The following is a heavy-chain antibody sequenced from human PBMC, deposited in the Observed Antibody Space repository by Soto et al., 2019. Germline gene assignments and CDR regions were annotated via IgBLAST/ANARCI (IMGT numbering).Heavy chain of an antibody. D-gene: IGHD3-9*01. CDR2: IKQDGSEK. CDR1: GFPFISYW. CDR3: ARDGKEDDILTGYLYYYYYYGMDV. J-gene: IGHJ6*02. V-gene: IGHV3-7*03. Sequence: PGGSLGLSCAASGFPFISYWMSWVRQAPGKGLEWGANIKQDGSEKYYVDSVKGRFTISRDNAKNSLYLQMNSLRAEDTAVYYCARDGKEDDILTGYLYYYYYYGMDVWGQGTTVTVSS.